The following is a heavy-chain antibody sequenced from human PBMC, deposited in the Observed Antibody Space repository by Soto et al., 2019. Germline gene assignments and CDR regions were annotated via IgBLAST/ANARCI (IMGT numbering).Heavy chain of an antibody. CDR2: IHYSGST. V-gene: IGHV4-59*01. D-gene: IGHD6-19*01. CDR1: GGSISSYY. CDR3: ARVPAVASTIPSLWFDP. J-gene: IGHJ5*02. Sequence: SETLSLTCNVSGGSISSYYWSWIRQPPGKGLEWIGYIHYSGSTKYNPSLKSRVTISVDTSKNQFSLKLTSVTAADTAVYFCARVPAVASTIPSLWFDPWGQGTLVTVSS.